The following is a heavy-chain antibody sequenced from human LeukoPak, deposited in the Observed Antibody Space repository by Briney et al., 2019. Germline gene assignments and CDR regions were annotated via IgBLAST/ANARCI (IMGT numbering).Heavy chain of an antibody. V-gene: IGHV3-23*01. D-gene: IGHD3-22*01. Sequence: GGSLRLSCAASGFTFDDYAMHWVRQAPGKGLEWVSSISGSGGSTYYADSVKGRFTISRDNSKNTLYLQMNSLRAEDTAVYYCAKRAEDSSGYYLYYFDYWGQGTLVTVSS. CDR3: AKRAEDSSGYYLYYFDY. J-gene: IGHJ4*02. CDR1: GFTFDDYA. CDR2: ISGSGGST.